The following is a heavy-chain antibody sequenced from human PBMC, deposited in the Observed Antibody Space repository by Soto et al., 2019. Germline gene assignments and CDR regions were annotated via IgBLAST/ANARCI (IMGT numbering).Heavy chain of an antibody. Sequence: PGGSLRLSCAASGFTFSSYSMNWVRQAPGKGLEWVSSISSSSSYIYYADSVKGRFTISRDNAKNSRYLQMNSLRAEDTAVYYCARESYYYDSSGYYRYNWFDPWGQGTLVTVSS. CDR2: ISSSSSYI. D-gene: IGHD3-22*01. CDR1: GFTFSSYS. J-gene: IGHJ5*02. CDR3: ARESYYYDSSGYYRYNWFDP. V-gene: IGHV3-21*01.